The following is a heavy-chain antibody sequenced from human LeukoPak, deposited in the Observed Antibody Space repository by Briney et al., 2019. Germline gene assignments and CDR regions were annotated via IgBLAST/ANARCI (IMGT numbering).Heavy chain of an antibody. V-gene: IGHV3-15*05. J-gene: IGHJ4*02. CDR1: GFTFTNAW. CDR2: IKSKPDGETI. CDR3: ATGPRYDSSGFFDY. Sequence: GGSLRLSCAASGFTFTNAWMSWVRQAPGKGLEWVGRIKSKPDGETIDYAAPVKGRFTISRDDSKNILFLQMNSLQIEDTAVYYCATGPRYDSSGFFDYWGQGTLVTVSS. D-gene: IGHD3-22*01.